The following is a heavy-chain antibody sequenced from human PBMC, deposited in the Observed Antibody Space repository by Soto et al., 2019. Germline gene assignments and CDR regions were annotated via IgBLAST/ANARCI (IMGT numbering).Heavy chain of an antibody. Sequence: PGESLKISCKGSEYGFSNYWIAWVRQTPGKGLEWMGIINPADSATTYSPSFRGQVTMSADKSISTAYLQWDSLKASDTATYYCVRRGMDVWGQGTTVTVSS. CDR3: VRRGMDV. CDR2: INPADSAT. CDR1: EYGFSNYW. V-gene: IGHV5-51*01. J-gene: IGHJ6*02.